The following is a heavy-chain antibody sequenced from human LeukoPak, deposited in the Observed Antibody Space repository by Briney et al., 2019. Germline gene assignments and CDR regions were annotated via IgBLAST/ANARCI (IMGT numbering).Heavy chain of an antibody. CDR2: IYYSGST. D-gene: IGHD2-21*02. CDR1: GGSVSSYC. V-gene: IGHV4-59*08. Sequence: SETLTLTCTVSGGSVSSYCWSWIRQPPGKGLEWIAYIYYSGSTRYNPSLKSRVTISLDRSKNQFSLKLRSVTAADTAVYYCARLQVHCGGDCYTRWFDPWGQGTLVTVSS. CDR3: ARLQVHCGGDCYTRWFDP. J-gene: IGHJ5*02.